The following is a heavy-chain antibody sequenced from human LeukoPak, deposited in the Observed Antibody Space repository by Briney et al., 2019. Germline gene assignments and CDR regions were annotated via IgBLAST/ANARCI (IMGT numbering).Heavy chain of an antibody. Sequence: GASVKVSCKVSGYTLTELSMHWVRQAPGKGLEWMGGFDPEDGETIYAQKFQGRVTMTEDTSTDTAYMELSSLRSEDTAVYYCARVVTYDSSGYYSWYFDLWGRATLVTVSS. V-gene: IGHV1-24*01. CDR1: GYTLTELS. D-gene: IGHD3-22*01. CDR2: FDPEDGET. CDR3: ARVVTYDSSGYYSWYFDL. J-gene: IGHJ2*01.